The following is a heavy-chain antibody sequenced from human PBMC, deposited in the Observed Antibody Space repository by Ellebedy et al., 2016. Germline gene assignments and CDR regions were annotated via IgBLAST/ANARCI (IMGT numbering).Heavy chain of an antibody. V-gene: IGHV4-4*02. D-gene: IGHD3-10*01. CDR3: ARRPLWFGDGFDP. CDR2: IYHSGST. Sequence: SETLSLTXAVSGGSISSSNWWSWVRQPPGKGLEWIGEIYHSGSTNYNPSLKSRVTISVDKSKNQFSLKLSSVTAADTAVYYCARRPLWFGDGFDPWGQGTLVTVSS. J-gene: IGHJ5*02. CDR1: GGSISSSNW.